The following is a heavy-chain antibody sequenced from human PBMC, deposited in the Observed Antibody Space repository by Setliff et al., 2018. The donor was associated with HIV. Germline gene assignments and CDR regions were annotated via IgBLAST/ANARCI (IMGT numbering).Heavy chain of an antibody. D-gene: IGHD3-22*01. CDR1: GYSFTNYW. J-gene: IGHJ4*02. CDR2: IYPGDSDP. V-gene: IGHV5-51*01. CDR3: ARRMRYYDSSGYYGHYFDS. Sequence: PGESLKISCKASGYSFTNYWNGWVRQMPGKGLEWMGIIYPGDSDPRYSPSFQGQVTIAADKSISTAYLQWSSLKASDTAMYYCARRMRYYDSSGYYGHYFDSWGQGTLVTVS.